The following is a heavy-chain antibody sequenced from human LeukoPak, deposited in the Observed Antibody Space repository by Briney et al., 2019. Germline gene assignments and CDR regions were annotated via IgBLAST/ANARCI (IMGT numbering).Heavy chain of an antibody. Sequence: PSETLSLTCTVSGGSISSYYWSWIRQPPGKGLEWIGYIYHSGSTYYNPSLKSRVTISVDRSKNQFSLKLSSVTAADTAVYYCASDSSGYYPSISFDYWGQGTLVTVSS. CDR3: ASDSSGYYPSISFDY. CDR1: GGSISSYY. V-gene: IGHV4-59*12. D-gene: IGHD3-22*01. CDR2: IYHSGST. J-gene: IGHJ4*02.